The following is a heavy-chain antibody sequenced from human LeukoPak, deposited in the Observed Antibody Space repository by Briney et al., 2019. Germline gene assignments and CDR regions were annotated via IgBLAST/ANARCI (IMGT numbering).Heavy chain of an antibody. Sequence: PGGSLRLSCAASGFTFSSYGMHWVRQAPGKGLEWVAFIRYDGSNKYYADSVKGRFTISRDNSKNTLYLQMNSLRSEDMAVYYCARGSSTLLWFGELLARPYYFDYWGQGTLVTVSS. D-gene: IGHD3-10*01. V-gene: IGHV3-30*02. CDR2: IRYDGSNK. J-gene: IGHJ4*02. CDR3: ARGSSTLLWFGELLARPYYFDY. CDR1: GFTFSSYG.